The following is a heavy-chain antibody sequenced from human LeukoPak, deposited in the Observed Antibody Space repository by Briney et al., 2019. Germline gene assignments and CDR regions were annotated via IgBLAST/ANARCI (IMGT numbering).Heavy chain of an antibody. Sequence: ASVKVSCKASGYTFTSYYMHWVRQAPGQGLEWMAIINPSGGTTSCAQKFQGRVTMTRDTSTSTVYMELSSLRSEDTAVYYCARGPYYDILTGYYKGGTGFLLLDYWGQGTLVTVSS. CDR1: GYTFTSYY. V-gene: IGHV1-46*01. CDR3: ARGPYYDILTGYYKGGTGFLLLDY. D-gene: IGHD3-9*01. J-gene: IGHJ4*02. CDR2: INPSGGTT.